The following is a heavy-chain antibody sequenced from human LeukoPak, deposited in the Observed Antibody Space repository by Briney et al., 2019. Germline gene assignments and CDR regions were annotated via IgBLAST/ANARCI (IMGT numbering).Heavy chain of an antibody. V-gene: IGHV3-74*01. J-gene: IGHJ3*02. D-gene: IGHD3-16*01. Sequence: AGGSLRLSCAASGFTFSSYWMHWVRQAPGEGLVGVARITSDGSSTSHADSVKGRFTISRDNAKNTLYLQMNSLRAEDTAVYYCARDYAVGESFDIWGQGTLVTVSS. CDR3: ARDYAVGESFDI. CDR1: GFTFSSYW. CDR2: ITSDGSST.